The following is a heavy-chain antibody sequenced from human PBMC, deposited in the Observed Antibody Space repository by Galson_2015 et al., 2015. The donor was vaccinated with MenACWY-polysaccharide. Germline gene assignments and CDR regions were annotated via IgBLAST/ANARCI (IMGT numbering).Heavy chain of an antibody. Sequence: ETLSLTCTVSGGSVSSTTDYWRWLRQPPGQGLAWIGFMSSNGGANRNPSLKSRVTISIDTSKNQFSRRLNSVTAADTAMYYCAREPTDSGSFGWVDSWGQGTLVTVSP. J-gene: IGHJ5*01. V-gene: IGHV4-61*01. CDR3: AREPTDSGSFGWVDS. CDR2: MSSNGGA. D-gene: IGHD1-26*01. CDR1: GGSVSSTTDY.